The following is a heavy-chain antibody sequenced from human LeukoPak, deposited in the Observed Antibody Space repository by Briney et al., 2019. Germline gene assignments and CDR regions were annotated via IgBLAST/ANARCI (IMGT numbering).Heavy chain of an antibody. J-gene: IGHJ4*02. Sequence: GGSLRLSCAASGFTFTIYDMHWVRQGTGKGLEWVSGIDTAGDTYYPGSLKGRFTISRENGKNSLYLQMNSLRAEDTAVYYCAREDDYGGSFDYWGQGTLVTVSS. D-gene: IGHD4-17*01. V-gene: IGHV3-13*01. CDR1: GFTFTIYD. CDR2: IDTAGDT. CDR3: AREDDYGGSFDY.